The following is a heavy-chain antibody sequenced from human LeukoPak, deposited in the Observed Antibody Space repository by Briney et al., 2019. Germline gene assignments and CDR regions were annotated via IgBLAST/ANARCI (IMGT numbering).Heavy chain of an antibody. V-gene: IGHV4-34*01. CDR2: INHSGST. CDR3: ARGSVPSYYYMDV. Sequence: SETLSLTCAVYGGSFSGYYWSWIHQPPGKGLEWIGEINHSGSTNYNPSLKSRVTISVDTSKNQFSLKLSSVTAADTAVYYCARGSVPSYYYMDVWGKGTTVTVSS. CDR1: GGSFSGYY. J-gene: IGHJ6*03.